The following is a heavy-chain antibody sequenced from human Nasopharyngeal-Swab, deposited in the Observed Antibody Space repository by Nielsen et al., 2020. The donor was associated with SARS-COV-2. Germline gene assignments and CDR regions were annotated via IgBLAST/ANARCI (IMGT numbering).Heavy chain of an antibody. Sequence: GESLKISCKGSGYTFTSHWIAWVRQMPGKGLEWMGIIYPGDSGTRYSPSFQGQVTISADKSISTAYLQWSSLKASDTAMYYCARHQVGYSYGSYYYYMDVWGKGTTVTVSS. CDR2: IYPGDSGT. D-gene: IGHD5-18*01. V-gene: IGHV5-51*01. J-gene: IGHJ6*03. CDR1: GYTFTSHW. CDR3: ARHQVGYSYGSYYYYMDV.